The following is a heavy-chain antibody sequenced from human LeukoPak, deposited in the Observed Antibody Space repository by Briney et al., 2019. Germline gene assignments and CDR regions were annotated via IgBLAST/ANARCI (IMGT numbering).Heavy chain of an antibody. CDR1: GYSFTSYW. D-gene: IGHD6-13*01. Sequence: GESLEISCKGSGYSFTSYWIGWVRQMPGKGLEWMGIIYPGDSDTRYSPSFQGQGTISADKSISTAYLQWSSLKASDTAMYYCARSITAADDAFDIWGQGTMVTVSS. CDR3: ARSITAADDAFDI. J-gene: IGHJ3*02. V-gene: IGHV5-51*01. CDR2: IYPGDSDT.